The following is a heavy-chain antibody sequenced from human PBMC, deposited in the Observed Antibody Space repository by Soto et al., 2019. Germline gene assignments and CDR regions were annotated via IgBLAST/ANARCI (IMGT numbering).Heavy chain of an antibody. J-gene: IGHJ6*02. CDR2: ISYDGSNT. CDR1: GFTFSRFS. D-gene: IGHD3-10*02. CDR3: ARDHGMFLSYYYYGMDV. V-gene: IGHV3-30-3*01. Sequence: PGGSLRLSCAASGFTFSRFSMHWVRQAPGKGLAWVAVISYDGSNTHYAESVKGRFNISRDDSKNTVYLQMNNLRGEDSAVYYCARDHGMFLSYYYYGMDVLGQGTTVTVSS.